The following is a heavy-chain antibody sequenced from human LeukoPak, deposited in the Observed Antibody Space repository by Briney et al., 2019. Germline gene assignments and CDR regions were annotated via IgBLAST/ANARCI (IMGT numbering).Heavy chain of an antibody. D-gene: IGHD5-12*01. J-gene: IGHJ4*02. CDR2: IRYDGINK. Sequence: TGGSLRLSCAASGSTFSSYGMHWVRQAPGKGLEWVAFIRYDGINKYYADSVKGRFTISRDNSKNTLYLQMNSLRAEDTAVYYCARDRGQAATRGYFDYWGQGTLVTVSS. CDR3: ARDRGQAATRGYFDY. V-gene: IGHV3-30*02. CDR1: GSTFSSYG.